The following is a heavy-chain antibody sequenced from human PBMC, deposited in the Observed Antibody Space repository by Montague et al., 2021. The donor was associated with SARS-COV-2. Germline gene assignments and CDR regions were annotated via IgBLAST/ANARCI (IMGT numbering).Heavy chain of an antibody. J-gene: IGHJ2*01. CDR3: ARNEEGYGYFDL. D-gene: IGHD1-1*01. CDR1: GGSISSTDHF. V-gene: IGHV4-39*01. CDR2: ICYTGST. Sequence: SETLSLTCTVSGGSISSTDHFWGWIRQPPGKGLEWIGSICYTGSTFYTPSLKIRVTISVDTSQNEFSLKLISVTATDTAGYYCARNEEGYGYFDLWGRGTLVTVSS.